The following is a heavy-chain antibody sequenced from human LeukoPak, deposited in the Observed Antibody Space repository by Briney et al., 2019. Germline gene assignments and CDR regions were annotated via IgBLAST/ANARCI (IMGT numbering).Heavy chain of an antibody. CDR2: IYTSGST. CDR1: GGSISSYY. D-gene: IGHD1-26*01. Sequence: PSETLSLTCTVSGGSISSYYWSWIRQPPGKGLEWIGYIYTSGSTNYNPSLKSRVTISVDTSKTQFSLKLSSVTAADTAVYDCARREVGARYFDYWGQGTLVTVSS. V-gene: IGHV4-4*09. J-gene: IGHJ4*02. CDR3: ARREVGARYFDY.